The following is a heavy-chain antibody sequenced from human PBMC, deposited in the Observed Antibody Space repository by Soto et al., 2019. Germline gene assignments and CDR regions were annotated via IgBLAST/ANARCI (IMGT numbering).Heavy chain of an antibody. J-gene: IGHJ4*02. D-gene: IGHD2-15*01. CDR3: ARDLPSLAGG. CDR2: ISSSSSYI. V-gene: IGHV3-21*01. Sequence: GGSLRISCAASGFTFSSYSMNWARQAPGKGLEWVSSISSSSSYIYYADSVKGRFTISRDNAKNSLYLQMNSLRAEDTAVYYCARDLPSLAGGWGQGTLVTVSS. CDR1: GFTFSSYS.